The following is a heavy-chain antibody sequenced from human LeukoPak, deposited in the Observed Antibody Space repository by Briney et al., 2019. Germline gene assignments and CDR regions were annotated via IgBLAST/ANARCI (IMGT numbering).Heavy chain of an antibody. D-gene: IGHD3-10*01. Sequence: GGSLRLSCVASGFTFSRDWMSWVSQAPGKWMEWVANINQDGSEEYFVDSVKGRFTISRDNAKNSLYLRMNSLRAEDTAVYYCARDSRGYFDNWGQGTLVTVSS. V-gene: IGHV3-7*05. CDR3: ARDSRGYFDN. J-gene: IGHJ4*02. CDR1: GFTFSRDW. CDR2: INQDGSEE.